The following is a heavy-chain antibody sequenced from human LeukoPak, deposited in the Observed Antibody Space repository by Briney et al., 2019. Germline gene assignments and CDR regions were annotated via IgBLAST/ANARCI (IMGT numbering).Heavy chain of an antibody. CDR1: GASIRSHH. V-gene: IGHV4-59*11. J-gene: IGHJ4*02. CDR2: VYYVGST. Sequence: SETLSPTCTVSGASIRSHHWTWIRQPPGKGLEWIGNVYYVGSTSYSPSLKSRVTISLDTSKNQFSLEMNSVTAADTAVYYCARSGDSSAYYSFWGQGILVTVSS. CDR3: ARSGDSSAYYSF. D-gene: IGHD3-22*01.